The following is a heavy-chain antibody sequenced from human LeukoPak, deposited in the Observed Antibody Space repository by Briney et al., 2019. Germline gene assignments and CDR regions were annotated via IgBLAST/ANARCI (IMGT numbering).Heavy chain of an antibody. V-gene: IGHV4-34*01. Sequence: PSETLSLTCAVYGGSFSGYYWSWIRQPPGKGLEWIGEINHSGSTNYNPSLKSRVTISVDTSKNQFSLKLSSATAADTAVYYCASPTGTFDYWGQGTLVTVSS. CDR2: INHSGST. CDR3: ASPTGTFDY. D-gene: IGHD1-1*01. J-gene: IGHJ4*02. CDR1: GGSFSGYY.